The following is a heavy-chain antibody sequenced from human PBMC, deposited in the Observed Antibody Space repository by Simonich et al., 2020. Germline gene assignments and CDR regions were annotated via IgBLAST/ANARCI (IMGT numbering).Heavy chain of an antibody. CDR2: ITHSGST. J-gene: IGHJ1*01. Sequence: QVQLQQWGAGLLKPSETLSLTCAVYGGSFSGYYWSWIRQPPGKGLEWIGEITHSGSTNHNPSLKSRVTRSVDTAKNQFSLKLSSVTAADTAVYYCARGLRVAAAGTAFQHWGQGTLVTVSS. D-gene: IGHD6-13*01. CDR1: GGSFSGYY. CDR3: ARGLRVAAAGTAFQH. V-gene: IGHV4-34*01.